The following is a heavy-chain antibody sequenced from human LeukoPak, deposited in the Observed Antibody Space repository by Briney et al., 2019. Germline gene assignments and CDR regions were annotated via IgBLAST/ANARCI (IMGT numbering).Heavy chain of an antibody. V-gene: IGHV1-18*01. D-gene: IGHD3-3*01. Sequence: ASVKVSCKASGYTFTSYGISWVRQAPGQGLEWMGWISAYNGNTNYAQKLQGRVTMTTDTSTSTAYMELRSLRSDDTAVYYCARGGIRFLEWLLSLCWGQGTLVTVSS. CDR2: ISAYNGNT. CDR1: GYTFTSYG. CDR3: ARGGIRFLEWLLSLC. J-gene: IGHJ4*02.